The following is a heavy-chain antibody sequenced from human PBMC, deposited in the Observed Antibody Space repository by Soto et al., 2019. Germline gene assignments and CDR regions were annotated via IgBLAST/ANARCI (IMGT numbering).Heavy chain of an antibody. J-gene: IGHJ6*03. CDR2: IIPILGIA. D-gene: IGHD4-4*01. Sequence: ASVKVSCKASGGTFSSYTISWVRQAPGQGLEWMGRIIPILGIANYAQKFQGRVTITADKSTSTAYMELSSLRSEDTAVYYCASARGTTVTTAYYYYMDVWGKGTTVTVSS. V-gene: IGHV1-69*02. CDR1: GGTFSSYT. CDR3: ASARGTTVTTAYYYYMDV.